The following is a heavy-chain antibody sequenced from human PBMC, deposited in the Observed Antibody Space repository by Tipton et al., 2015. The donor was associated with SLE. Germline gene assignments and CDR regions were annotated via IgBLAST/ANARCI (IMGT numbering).Heavy chain of an antibody. Sequence: GLVKPSETLSLTCTVSGGSIDKSPSYWGWIRQPPGKGLEWIGSIYYSGSPYYNSSLRSRLSMSVDTSKSQFSLKLSSVTAADTAVYYCARRYCSGGSCYPEDYWGQGTLVTVSS. V-gene: IGHV4-39*07. D-gene: IGHD2-15*01. J-gene: IGHJ4*02. CDR2: IYYSGSP. CDR1: GGSIDKSPSY. CDR3: ARRYCSGGSCYPEDY.